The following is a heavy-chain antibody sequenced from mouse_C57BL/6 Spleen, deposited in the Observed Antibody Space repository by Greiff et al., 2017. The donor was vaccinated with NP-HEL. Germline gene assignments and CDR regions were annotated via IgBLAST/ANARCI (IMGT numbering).Heavy chain of an antibody. J-gene: IGHJ4*01. CDR3: ARPSYYSNYDYYAMDY. D-gene: IGHD2-5*01. Sequence: QVQLQQSGAELMKPGASVKLSCKATGYTFTGYWIEWVKQRPGHGLEWIGEILPGSGSTNYNEKFKGKATFTADTSSNTAYMQLSSLTTEDSDIYYCARPSYYSNYDYYAMDYWGQGTSVTVSS. CDR2: ILPGSGST. V-gene: IGHV1-9*01. CDR1: GYTFTGYW.